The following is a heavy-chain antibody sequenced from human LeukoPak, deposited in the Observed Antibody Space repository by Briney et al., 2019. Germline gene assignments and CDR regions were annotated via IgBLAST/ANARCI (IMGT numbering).Heavy chain of an antibody. V-gene: IGHV4-4*07. CDR2: IYTSGST. Sequence: SETLSLTCTVSGGSISSYYWSWIRQPAGKGLEWIGRIYTSGSTNYNPSLKSRVTMSVDTSKNQFSLKLSSVTAADTAVYCCAREATRSGSSDYYHFVYWGQGTLVTVSS. D-gene: IGHD3-22*01. J-gene: IGHJ4*02. CDR3: AREATRSGSSDYYHFVY. CDR1: GGSISSYY.